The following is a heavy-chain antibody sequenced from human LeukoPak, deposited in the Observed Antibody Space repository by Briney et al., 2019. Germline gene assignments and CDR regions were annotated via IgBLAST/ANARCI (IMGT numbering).Heavy chain of an antibody. CDR3: ARGYCSSTSCYVPDAFDI. J-gene: IGHJ3*02. Sequence: PGGSLRLSCAASGFTFSSYGMHWVRQAPGKGLEWVAVIWYDGSNKYYADSVKGRFTISRDSSKNTLYLQMNSLRAEDTAVYYCARGYCSSTSCYVPDAFDIGGQGTRVPVS. V-gene: IGHV3-33*01. CDR2: IWYDGSNK. D-gene: IGHD2-2*01. CDR1: GFTFSSYG.